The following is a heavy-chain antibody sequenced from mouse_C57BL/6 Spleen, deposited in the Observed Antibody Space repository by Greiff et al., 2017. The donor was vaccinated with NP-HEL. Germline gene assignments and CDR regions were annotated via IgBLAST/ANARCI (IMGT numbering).Heavy chain of an antibody. V-gene: IGHV5-17*01. J-gene: IGHJ4*01. CDR1: GFTFSDYG. D-gene: IGHD1-1*01. CDR3: ARDDYGSLYYAMDY. CDR2: ISSGSSTI. Sequence: EVKLMESGGGLVKPGGSLKLSCAASGFTFSDYGMHWVRQAPEKGLEWVAYISSGSSTIYYADTVKGRFTISRDNAKNTLFLQMTSLRSEDTAMYYCARDDYGSLYYAMDYWGQGTSVTVSS.